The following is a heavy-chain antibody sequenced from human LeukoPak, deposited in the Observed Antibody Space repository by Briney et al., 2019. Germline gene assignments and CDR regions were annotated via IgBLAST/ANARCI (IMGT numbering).Heavy chain of an antibody. CDR1: GGTFSSYA. V-gene: IGHV1-69*01. Sequence: GGSVKVSCKASGGTFSSYAISWVRQAPGQGLEWMGGIIPIFGTANYAQKFQGRVTITADESTSTAYMELSSLRSEDTAVYYCARGSGGYFDWLFFYWGQGTLVTVSS. D-gene: IGHD3-9*01. J-gene: IGHJ4*02. CDR3: ARGSGGYFDWLFFY. CDR2: IIPIFGTA.